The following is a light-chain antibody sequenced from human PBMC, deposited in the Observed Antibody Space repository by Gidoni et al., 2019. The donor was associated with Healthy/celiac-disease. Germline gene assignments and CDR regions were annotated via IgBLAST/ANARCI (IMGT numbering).Light chain of an antibody. V-gene: IGLV2-8*01. J-gene: IGLJ2*01. Sequence: QSALTQTPSASGSPGQSVTISCTGTSSDVGGYNYVSWYQQPPGKAPKLMIYEVSKRPSGVPDRFSGSKSGNTASLTVSGLQAEDEADYDCSSYAGSNNYVVFGGGTKLTVL. CDR2: EVS. CDR1: SSDVGGYNY. CDR3: SSYAGSNNYVV.